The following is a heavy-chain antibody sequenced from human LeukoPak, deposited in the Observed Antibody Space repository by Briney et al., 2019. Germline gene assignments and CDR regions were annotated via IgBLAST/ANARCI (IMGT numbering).Heavy chain of an antibody. CDR1: GFTFSSYA. D-gene: IGHD6-19*01. Sequence: GRSLRLSCAASGFTFSSYAMHWVLQAPGKGLEWVAVISYDGSNKYYADSVKGRFTISRDNSKNTLYLQMNSLRAEDTAVYYCARDSSGPLHAWGQGTLVTVSS. V-gene: IGHV3-30*04. CDR2: ISYDGSNK. J-gene: IGHJ5*02. CDR3: ARDSSGPLHA.